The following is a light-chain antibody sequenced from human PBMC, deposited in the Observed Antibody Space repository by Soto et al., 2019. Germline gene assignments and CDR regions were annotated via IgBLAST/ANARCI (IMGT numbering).Light chain of an antibody. CDR3: SSYSSSSTLV. J-gene: IGLJ1*01. CDR2: EVS. Sequence: QSALTQPASVSGSPGQSITIACTGTSSDVGGYNYVSWFQQHPGKAPKLMISEVSNRPSGVSNRFSGSKSGNTASLTSSGLQSEDEATYYCSSYSSSSTLVFGTGTKVTVL. V-gene: IGLV2-14*01. CDR1: SSDVGGYNY.